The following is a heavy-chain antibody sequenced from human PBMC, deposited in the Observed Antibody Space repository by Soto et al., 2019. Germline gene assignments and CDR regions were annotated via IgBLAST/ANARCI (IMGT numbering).Heavy chain of an antibody. CDR2: IYYSGGT. J-gene: IGHJ4*02. V-gene: IGHV4-59*08. CDR1: GVSISSYH. D-gene: IGHD1-26*01. CDR3: ARQVGNYFDY. Sequence: PSETLSLTCTVSGVSISSYHWSWIRQPPGKGLEWIGYIYYSGGTNYNPSLKSRVTISVDTSKNQFSLKLSSVTAADTAVYYCARQVGNYFDYWGQGTLVTVSS.